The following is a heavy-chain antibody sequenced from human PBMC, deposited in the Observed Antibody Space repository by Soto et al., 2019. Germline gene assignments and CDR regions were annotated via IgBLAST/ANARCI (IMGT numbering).Heavy chain of an antibody. CDR2: IIPIFGTA. CDR3: ASGYGSGSYYSGVGWFDP. CDR1: GGTFSSYA. J-gene: IGHJ5*02. Sequence: SVKVSCKASGGTFSSYAISWVRQAPGQGLEWMGGIIPIFGTANYAQKFQGRVTITADESTSTAYMELSSLRSEDTAVYCCASGYGSGSYYSGVGWFDPWGQGTLVTVSS. D-gene: IGHD3-10*01. V-gene: IGHV1-69*13.